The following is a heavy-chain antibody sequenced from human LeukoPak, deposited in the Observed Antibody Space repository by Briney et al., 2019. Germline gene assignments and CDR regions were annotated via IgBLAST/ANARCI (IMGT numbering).Heavy chain of an antibody. J-gene: IGHJ4*02. CDR1: VFTLSSYA. CDR3: ARARPTPVGTGNPPGFDY. CDR2: ISYDGSNK. Sequence: VGSLRLSCAASVFTLSSYAMHWVGQAPGQGRKWGAVISYDGSNKYYADSVKGRFTISRDNSKNTLYLQMNSLRAEDTAVYYCARARPTPVGTGNPPGFDYWGQGTLVTVSS. D-gene: IGHD7-27*01. V-gene: IGHV3-30-3*01.